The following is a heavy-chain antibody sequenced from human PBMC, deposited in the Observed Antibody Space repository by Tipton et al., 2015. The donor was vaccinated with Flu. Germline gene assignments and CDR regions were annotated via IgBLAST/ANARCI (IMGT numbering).Heavy chain of an antibody. CDR3: ARGQGANP. V-gene: IGHV3-48*03. CDR1: GFTFSGYE. J-gene: IGHJ5*02. CDR2: ISSGGNTI. Sequence: QLVQSGGGLVQPGGSLRLSCAVSGFTFSGYEMNWVRQAPGKGLEWISYISSGGNTIFYAGSVKGRFTISRDNSKNSLYLQMNSLRVEDTGVYYCARGQGANPWGQGTLVTVSS.